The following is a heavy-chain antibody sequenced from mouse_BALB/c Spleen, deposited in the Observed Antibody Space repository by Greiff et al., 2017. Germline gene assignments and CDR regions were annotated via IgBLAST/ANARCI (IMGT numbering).Heavy chain of an antibody. D-gene: IGHD2-5*01. Sequence: EVQLVESGGGLVQPGGSRKLSCAASGFTFSSFGMHWVRQAPEKGLEWVAYISSGSSTIYYADTVKGRFTISRDNPKNTLFLQMTSLRSEDTAMYYCARSSNLYAMDYWGQGTSVTVSS. V-gene: IGHV5-17*02. CDR1: GFTFSSFG. CDR3: ARSSNLYAMDY. J-gene: IGHJ4*01. CDR2: ISSGSSTI.